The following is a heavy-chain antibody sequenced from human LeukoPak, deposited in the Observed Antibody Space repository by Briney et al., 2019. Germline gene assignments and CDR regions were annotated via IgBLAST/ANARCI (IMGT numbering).Heavy chain of an antibody. CDR1: GFSVSGNY. J-gene: IGHJ6*04. D-gene: IGHD3-10*02. Sequence: GGSLRLSCAASGFSVSGNYMSWVRQAPGKGLEWVLVIYSGGKTHYTDSVKGRFTISRDNAKNSLYLQMNSLRAEDTAVYYCAELGITMIGGVWGKGTTVTVSS. CDR3: AELGITMIGGV. CDR2: IYSGGKT. V-gene: IGHV3-66*01.